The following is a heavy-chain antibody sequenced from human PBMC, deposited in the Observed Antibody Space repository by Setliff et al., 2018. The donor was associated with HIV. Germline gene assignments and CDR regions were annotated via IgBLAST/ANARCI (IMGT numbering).Heavy chain of an antibody. CDR3: ARDPGGMDV. CDR1: GGSIGNYY. Sequence: SETLSLTCTVSGGSIGNYYWNWIRQSPGKGLEWIAYIYYNGNRNYNPSLKSRVTISVDTTKNQFSLKMASVTAADTAVYYCARDPGGMDVWGKGTTVTVSS. V-gene: IGHV4-59*01. CDR2: IYYNGNR. D-gene: IGHD3-10*01. J-gene: IGHJ6*04.